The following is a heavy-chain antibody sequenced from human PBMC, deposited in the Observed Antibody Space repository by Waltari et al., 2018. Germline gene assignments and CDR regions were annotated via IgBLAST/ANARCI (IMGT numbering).Heavy chain of an antibody. CDR3: ARAYYGSGPEDY. D-gene: IGHD3-10*01. J-gene: IGHJ4*02. CDR1: GGTFSSYA. CDR2: IIPNFGTA. V-gene: IGHV1-69*08. Sequence: QVQLVQSGAEVKKPGSSVKVSCKASGGTFSSYAISWVRQAPGQGLEWMGRIIPNFGTANYEQKFQGRVTITADKSTSTAYMELSSLRSEDTAVYYCARAYYGSGPEDYWGQGTLVTVSS.